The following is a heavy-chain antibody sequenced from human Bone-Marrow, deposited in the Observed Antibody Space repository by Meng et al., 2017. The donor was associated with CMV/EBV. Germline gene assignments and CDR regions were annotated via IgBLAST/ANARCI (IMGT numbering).Heavy chain of an antibody. CDR3: ARETIVVVPAATSYYFDY. CDR1: GGSVSSGTYY. CDR2: ISYTGST. D-gene: IGHD2-2*01. V-gene: IGHV4-61*01. J-gene: IGHJ4*02. Sequence: SETLSLTCSVSGGSVSSGTYYWSWIRRPPGKGLEWIGYISYTGSTKYNPSLKSRVTISVDTSKNQFSLKLSSVTAADTAVYYCARETIVVVPAATSYYFDYWGQGTLVTVSS.